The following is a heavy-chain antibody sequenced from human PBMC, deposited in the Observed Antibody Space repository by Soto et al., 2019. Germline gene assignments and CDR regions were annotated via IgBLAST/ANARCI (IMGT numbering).Heavy chain of an antibody. D-gene: IGHD6-13*01. V-gene: IGHV1-24*01. CDR2: FDPEDGET. Sequence: ASVKVSCKVSGYTLTELSMHWVRQAPGKGLEWMGGFDPEDGETIYAQKFQGRVTMTEDTSTDTAYMELSSLRSEDTAVYYCATDLGGGIEAAGTYFDYWGQGTLVTVSS. CDR1: GYTLTELS. J-gene: IGHJ4*02. CDR3: ATDLGGGIEAAGTYFDY.